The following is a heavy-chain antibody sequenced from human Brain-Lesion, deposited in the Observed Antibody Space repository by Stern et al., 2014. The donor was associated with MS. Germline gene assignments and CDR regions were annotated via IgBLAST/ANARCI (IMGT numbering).Heavy chain of an antibody. Sequence: QLQLQESGSGLVKPSQTLSLTCAVSGGSISSGDYSWSWIRPPPGKSLAWIGYCFHSGSTYYTPSLKGRVSISVDRSKNQFSLKLSSVTAADTAMYYCARIFGGNFDNWGQGTLVTVSS. V-gene: IGHV4-30-2*01. D-gene: IGHD4-23*01. CDR2: CFHSGST. CDR3: ARIFGGNFDN. J-gene: IGHJ4*02. CDR1: GGSISSGDYS.